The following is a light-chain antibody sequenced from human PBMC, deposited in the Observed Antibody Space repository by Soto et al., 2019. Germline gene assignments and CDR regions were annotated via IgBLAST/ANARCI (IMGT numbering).Light chain of an antibody. CDR2: DVS. J-gene: IGLJ2*01. CDR1: SSDVGGYNY. CDR3: CSYAGSYTGV. Sequence: QSALTQPRSVSGSPGQSVTISCTGTSSDVGGYNYVSWYQQHPGKAPKLMIYDVSKRPSGVPDRFSGSKSGNTASLTISGLQAEDEADYYCCSYAGSYTGVFCGGTKRSVL. V-gene: IGLV2-11*01.